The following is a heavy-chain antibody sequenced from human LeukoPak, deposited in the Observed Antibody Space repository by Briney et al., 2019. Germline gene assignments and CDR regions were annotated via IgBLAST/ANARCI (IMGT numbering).Heavy chain of an antibody. CDR1: GGSISSSSYY. Sequence: PSETLSLTCTVSGGSISSSSYYWGWIRQPPGKGLEWIGSIYYSGSTYYNPSLKSRVTISVDTSKNQFSLKLSSVTAADTAVYYCARSDEGYVDYWGQGTPVTVSS. V-gene: IGHV4-39*01. CDR3: ARSDEGYVDY. CDR2: IYYSGST. J-gene: IGHJ4*02.